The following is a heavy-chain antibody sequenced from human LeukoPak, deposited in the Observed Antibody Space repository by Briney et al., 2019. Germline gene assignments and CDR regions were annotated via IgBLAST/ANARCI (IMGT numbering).Heavy chain of an antibody. J-gene: IGHJ4*02. V-gene: IGHV3-74*01. CDR1: GFTFSSFW. CDR3: VYSGYDWTYYFDW. Sequence: GGSLRLSCAASGFTFSSFWMHWVRQAPGKGLVWVSRINADGKNTTYADSVKGRFTISRDNAKNTLYLQMSSLRAEDTAIYYCVYSGYDWTYYFDWWGQGTLVTVSS. CDR2: INADGKNT. D-gene: IGHD5-12*01.